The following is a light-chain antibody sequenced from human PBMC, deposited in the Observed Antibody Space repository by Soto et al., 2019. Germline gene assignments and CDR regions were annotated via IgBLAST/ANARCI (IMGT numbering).Light chain of an antibody. CDR3: QEYIQWPPGM. J-gene: IGKJ1*01. V-gene: IGKV3-20*01. CDR2: GAS. CDR1: QSVSSSF. Sequence: EIVLTQSPGTLSLSPGERATLSCRASQSVSSSFLAWYQQKVGQAPRLLIYGASSRATGIPDRFSGSGSGTDFTLTISRLEPEDFAVYYCQEYIQWPPGMFGPGTTVDIK.